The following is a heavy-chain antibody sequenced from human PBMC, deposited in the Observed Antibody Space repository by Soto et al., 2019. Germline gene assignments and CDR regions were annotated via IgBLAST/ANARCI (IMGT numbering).Heavy chain of an antibody. CDR3: ARAMYSSKTEFEY. CDR1: GLTFSDYY. CDR2: ISSSAGTI. D-gene: IGHD6-13*01. V-gene: IGHV3-11*01. J-gene: IGHJ4*02. Sequence: GGSLRLSCAASGLTFSDYYMTWIRQAPGKGLEWVSYISSSAGTISYADSVRGRFTISRDNAKNSLYLQMNSLRAEDTAVYYCARAMYSSKTEFEYWGQGTLVTVSS.